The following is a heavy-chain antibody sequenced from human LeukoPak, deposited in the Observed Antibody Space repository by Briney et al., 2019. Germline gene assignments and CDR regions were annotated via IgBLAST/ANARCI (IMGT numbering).Heavy chain of an antibody. Sequence: PGGSLRLSCAASGFIFSGYSMNWVRQAPGKGLEWVSSISSDNYIYYADSVKGRFTISRDNAENSLFLQMNTLRAEDTAVYYCARALTTLTYEGYWGQGTLVTVSS. CDR2: ISSDNYI. CDR1: GFIFSGYS. V-gene: IGHV3-21*01. J-gene: IGHJ4*02. D-gene: IGHD1-1*01. CDR3: ARALTTLTYEGY.